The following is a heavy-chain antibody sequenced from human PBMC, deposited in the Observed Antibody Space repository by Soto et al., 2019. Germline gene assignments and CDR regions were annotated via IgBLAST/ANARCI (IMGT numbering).Heavy chain of an antibody. CDR2: INAGNGNT. CDR1: GYTFTSYA. J-gene: IGHJ5*02. Sequence: ASVKVSCKASGYTFTSYAMHWVRQAPGQRLEWMGWINAGNGNTKYSQKFQGRVTITRDTSASTAYMELSSLRSEDTAVYYCARVYDYGDYNLFDPWGQGTLVTVSS. V-gene: IGHV1-3*01. CDR3: ARVYDYGDYNLFDP. D-gene: IGHD4-17*01.